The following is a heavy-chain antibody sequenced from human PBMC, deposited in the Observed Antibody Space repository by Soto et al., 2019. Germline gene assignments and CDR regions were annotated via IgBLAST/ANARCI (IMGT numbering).Heavy chain of an antibody. Sequence: GGSLRLSCAASGFTFSSYGMHWVRQAPGKGLEWVAVIWYDGSNKYYADSVKGRFTISRDNSKNTLYLQMNSLRAEDTAVYYCARESSGSYYFDYWGQGTLVTVSS. CDR1: GFTFSSYG. V-gene: IGHV3-33*01. J-gene: IGHJ4*02. D-gene: IGHD1-26*01. CDR2: IWYDGSNK. CDR3: ARESSGSYYFDY.